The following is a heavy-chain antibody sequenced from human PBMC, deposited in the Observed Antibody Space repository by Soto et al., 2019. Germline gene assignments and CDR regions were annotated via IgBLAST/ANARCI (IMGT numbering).Heavy chain of an antibody. J-gene: IGHJ4*02. CDR2: IIPIFGTA. V-gene: IGHV1-69*06. CDR1: GGTFSSYA. CDR3: GREGGGGATTGGD. Sequence: QVQLVQSGAEVKKPGSSVKVSCKASGGTFSSYAISWVRQAPGQGLEWMGGIIPIFGTANYAQKFQGRVTITGDIPTSTAYRERSSLRSGDTAVYYCGREGGGGATTGGDWGQGTLVTVSS. D-gene: IGHD1-26*01.